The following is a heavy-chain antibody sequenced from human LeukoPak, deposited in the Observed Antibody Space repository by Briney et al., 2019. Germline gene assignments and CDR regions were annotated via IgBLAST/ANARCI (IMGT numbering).Heavy chain of an antibody. CDR3: ARQGGSVLHYSDY. D-gene: IGHD5-12*01. Sequence: SETLSLTCTVSGGSISSYYWSWIRQPPGKGLERIGYIYYSGSTNYNPSLKSRVTISVDTSKNQFSLKLSSVTAADTAVYYCARQGGSVLHYSDYWGQGTLVTVSS. CDR2: IYYSGST. V-gene: IGHV4-59*08. CDR1: GGSISSYY. J-gene: IGHJ4*02.